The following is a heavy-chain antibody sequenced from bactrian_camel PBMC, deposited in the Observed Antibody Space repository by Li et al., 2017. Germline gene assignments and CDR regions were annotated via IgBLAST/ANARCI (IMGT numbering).Heavy chain of an antibody. Sequence: HVQLVESGGGSVQVGGSLRLSCVASVDTIGRYCMGWFRQTPGKEREWVAGIYTAGVSPTGITPVYADSVKGRFTVSQDYVKNLLHLQMDNLKPEDTAMYYCVDDCYGSRYYLARRTSVWGQGTQVTVS. D-gene: IGHD6*01. V-gene: IGHV3S6*01. CDR3: VDDCYGSRYYLARRTSV. CDR1: VDTIGRYC. CDR2: IYTAGVSP. J-gene: IGHJ4*01.